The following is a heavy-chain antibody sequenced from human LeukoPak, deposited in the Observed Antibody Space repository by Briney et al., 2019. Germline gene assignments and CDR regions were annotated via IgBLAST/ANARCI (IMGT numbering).Heavy chain of an antibody. CDR3: ARVSAFYYGDYWSSTNYFDY. CDR1: GGSISSTHW. CDR2: IFQSGRT. J-gene: IGHJ4*02. D-gene: IGHD4-17*01. Sequence: PSGTLSLTCAVSGGSISSTHWWSWFRQPPGKGLEWIGAIFQSGRTNYTPSLKSRVTISVDKSRNQFSLKLSSVTAADTAVYYCARVSAFYYGDYWSSTNYFDYWGRGTLVTVSS. V-gene: IGHV4-4*02.